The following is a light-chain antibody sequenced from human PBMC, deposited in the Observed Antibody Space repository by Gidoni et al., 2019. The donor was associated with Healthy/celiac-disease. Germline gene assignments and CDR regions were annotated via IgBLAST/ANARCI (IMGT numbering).Light chain of an antibody. Sequence: SQLTQSPSSLSASVGDRVTITCRASQGISSYLAWYQQKQGKAPKLLIYDASTLQSGVPSRFSGSGSGTDFTLTISSLQPEDFATYYCQQLNSYPWTFGQGTKVEIK. CDR3: QQLNSYPWT. CDR2: DAS. J-gene: IGKJ1*01. CDR1: QGISSY. V-gene: IGKV1-9*01.